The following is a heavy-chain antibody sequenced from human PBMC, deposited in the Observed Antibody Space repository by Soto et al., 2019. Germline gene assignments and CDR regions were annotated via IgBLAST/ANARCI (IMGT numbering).Heavy chain of an antibody. CDR3: ASSVSVVVPAATRYNWFDP. CDR2: INHSGST. D-gene: IGHD2-2*01. Sequence: SETLSLTYAVYGGSFSGYYWSWIRQPPGKGLEWIGEINHSGSTNYNPSLKSRVTISVDTSKNQFSLKLSSVTAADTAVYYCASSVSVVVPAATRYNWFDPWGQGTLVTVSS. V-gene: IGHV4-34*01. J-gene: IGHJ5*02. CDR1: GGSFSGYY.